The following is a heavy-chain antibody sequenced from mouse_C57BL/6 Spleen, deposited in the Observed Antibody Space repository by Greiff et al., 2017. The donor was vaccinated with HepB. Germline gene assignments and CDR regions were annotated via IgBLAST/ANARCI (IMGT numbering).Heavy chain of an antibody. Sequence: QVQLKQPGAELVMPGASVKLSCKASGYTFTSYWMHWVKQRPGQGLEWIGEIDPSDSYTNYNQKFKGKSTLTVDKSSSTAYMQLSSLTSEDSAVYYCASSVVATDFDVWGTGTTVTVSS. CDR3: ASSVVATDFDV. CDR2: IDPSDSYT. CDR1: GYTFTSYW. V-gene: IGHV1-69*01. D-gene: IGHD1-1*01. J-gene: IGHJ1*03.